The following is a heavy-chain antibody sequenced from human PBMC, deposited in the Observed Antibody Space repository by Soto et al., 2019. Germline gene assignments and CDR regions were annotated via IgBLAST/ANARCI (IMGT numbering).Heavy chain of an antibody. CDR1: GFTLSSYG. CDR3: ASIITIWAIDI. CDR2: IKQDGNEI. J-gene: IGHJ3*02. D-gene: IGHD3-3*01. V-gene: IGHV3-7*01. Sequence: EVQLVESGGGLVQPGGSLRLSCVGSGFTLSSYGMTWVRQAPGKGLERVAKIKQDGNEIYYGGSVEGRFTISRDNAKNSLYLQMNSLRAEDTAVYYCASIITIWAIDIWGRGTMVTVSS.